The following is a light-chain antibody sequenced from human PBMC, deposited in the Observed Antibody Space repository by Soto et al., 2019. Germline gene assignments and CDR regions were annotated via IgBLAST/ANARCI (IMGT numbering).Light chain of an antibody. CDR1: TGAVTSGNY. J-gene: IGLJ3*02. CDR3: LLYYGGAHLV. Sequence: QAVVTQEPSLTVSPGGTVTLTCASSTGAVTSGNYPSWFQQKPGQTPRTLTYPTNNRHSWTPARFSGSLLGGKAALTLSAVQPEDEADYNCLLYYGGAHLVFGGGTKLTVL. V-gene: IGLV7-43*01. CDR2: PTN.